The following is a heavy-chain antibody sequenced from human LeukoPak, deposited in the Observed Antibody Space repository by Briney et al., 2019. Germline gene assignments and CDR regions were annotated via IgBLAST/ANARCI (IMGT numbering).Heavy chain of an antibody. V-gene: IGHV4-59*02. J-gene: IGHJ5*02. CDR2: VYYSGST. Sequence: SETLSLTCTVSGDSVSGVYWSWIRQPPGKGLEWIGYVYYSGSTNYNPSLKSRVTISVDTSKNQFSLKLSSVTAADTAVYYCARDRPGYNWFDPWGQGTLVTVSS. CDR3: ARDRPGYNWFDP. CDR1: GDSVSGVY. D-gene: IGHD2-15*01.